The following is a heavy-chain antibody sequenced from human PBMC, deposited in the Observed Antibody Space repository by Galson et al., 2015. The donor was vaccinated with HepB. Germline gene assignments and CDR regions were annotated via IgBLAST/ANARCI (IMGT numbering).Heavy chain of an antibody. D-gene: IGHD3-9*01. CDR2: INSDGSST. CDR3: ARDLTYYDILTGSFVKYFDY. V-gene: IGHV3-74*01. Sequence: SLRLSCAASGFTFSSYWMHWVRQAPGKGLVWVSRINSDGSSTSYADSVKGRFTISRGNAKNTLYLQMNSLRAEDTAVYYCARDLTYYDILTGSFVKYFDYWDQGTLVTVSS. CDR1: GFTFSSYW. J-gene: IGHJ4*02.